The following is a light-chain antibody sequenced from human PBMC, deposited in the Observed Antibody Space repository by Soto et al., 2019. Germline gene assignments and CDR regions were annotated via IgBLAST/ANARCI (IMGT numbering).Light chain of an antibody. V-gene: IGKV1-39*01. CDR3: QQSYSSIMYT. CDR1: QSISSY. Sequence: DIQMTQSPSSLSASVGDRVTITCRASQSISSYLNWYQQKPGKAPKLLIYAASSLQSGVPSRFSGSGSGTDFTLTISSLQPEDFATYYCQQSYSSIMYTFGPGTNVDI. J-gene: IGKJ2*01. CDR2: AAS.